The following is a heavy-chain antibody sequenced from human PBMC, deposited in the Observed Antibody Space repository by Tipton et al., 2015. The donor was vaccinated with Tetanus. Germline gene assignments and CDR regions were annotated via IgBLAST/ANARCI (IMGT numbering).Heavy chain of an antibody. CDR3: ARTGPVAGTVRDAFDI. Sequence: TLSLTCIVSGGSISSSSYYWGWVRQPPGKGLEWIGTIYYSGSTYYNPPLKSRVTISVDTSKNQFSLKLSSVTAADTAVYYCARTGPVAGTVRDAFDIWGQGTMVTVSS. CDR2: IYYSGST. CDR1: GGSISSSSYY. V-gene: IGHV4-39*01. J-gene: IGHJ3*02. D-gene: IGHD6-19*01.